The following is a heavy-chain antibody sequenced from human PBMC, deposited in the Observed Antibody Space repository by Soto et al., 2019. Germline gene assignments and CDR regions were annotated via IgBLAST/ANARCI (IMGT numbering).Heavy chain of an antibody. CDR1: GFTFSSYS. Sequence: GGSLRLSCAASGFTFSSYSMNWVRQAPGKGLEWVSYISSSSSTIYYADSVKGRFTISRDNAKNSLYLQMNSLRDEDTAVYYCARGSGGATYYYDSSGYYYSWYFDLWGRGTLVTVHS. CDR3: ARGSGGATYYYDSSGYYYSWYFDL. CDR2: ISSSSSTI. V-gene: IGHV3-48*02. J-gene: IGHJ2*01. D-gene: IGHD3-22*01.